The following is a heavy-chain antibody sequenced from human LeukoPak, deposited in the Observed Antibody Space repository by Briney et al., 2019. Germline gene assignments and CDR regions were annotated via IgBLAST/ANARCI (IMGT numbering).Heavy chain of an antibody. V-gene: IGHV3-33*01. CDR3: AREYSSGWPSYYYYGMDV. Sequence: GGSLRLSCAASGFTFSSYGMHWVRQAPGKGLEWVAVIWYDGSNKYYADSVKGRFTISRDNSKNTLYLQMNSLRAEDTAVYYCAREYSSGWPSYYYYGMDVWGQGTTVTVSS. D-gene: IGHD6-19*01. CDR2: IWYDGSNK. CDR1: GFTFSSYG. J-gene: IGHJ6*02.